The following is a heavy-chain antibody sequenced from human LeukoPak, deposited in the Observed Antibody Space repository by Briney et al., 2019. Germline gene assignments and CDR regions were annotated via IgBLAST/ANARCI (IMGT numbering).Heavy chain of an antibody. CDR2: ISSSSNYI. D-gene: IGHD1-26*01. Sequence: PGGSLRLSCAASGFTFSTYNMNWVRQAPGQGLEWVSSISSSSNYIYYADSVKGRFTISRDNAKNSLYPQMNSLRAEDTDVYYCARDVGASAPDAFDIWGQGTMVTVSS. CDR1: GFTFSTYN. V-gene: IGHV3-21*01. J-gene: IGHJ3*02. CDR3: ARDVGASAPDAFDI.